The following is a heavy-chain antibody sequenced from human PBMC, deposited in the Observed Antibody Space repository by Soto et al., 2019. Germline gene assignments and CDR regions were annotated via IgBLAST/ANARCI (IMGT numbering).Heavy chain of an antibody. CDR2: FDPEDGGT. D-gene: IGHD4-4*01. Sequence: ASVKVSCKVSGYTLTELSMHWVRQAPGKGLEWMGGFDPEDGGTIYAQKFQGRVTMTEDTSTDTAYMELSSLRSEDTAVYYCATSPGVTPSPFDYWGQGTLVTVSS. V-gene: IGHV1-24*01. CDR3: ATSPGVTPSPFDY. J-gene: IGHJ4*02. CDR1: GYTLTELS.